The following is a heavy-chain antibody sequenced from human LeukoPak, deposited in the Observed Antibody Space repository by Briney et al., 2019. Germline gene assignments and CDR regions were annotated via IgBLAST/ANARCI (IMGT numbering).Heavy chain of an antibody. CDR1: GYSISNGYY. V-gene: IGHV4-38-2*01. CDR2: LYHSDSA. J-gene: IGHJ6*03. Sequence: SETLSLTCAVSGYSISNGYYWVWIRQPPGRGLGWIGSLYHSDSAYYNTSLRSRVSMSVDTSKNQFSLTLRFVTAADTAVYYCARQHDSYYYYYIDVWGSGTTVTVSS. CDR3: ARQHDSYYYYYIDV.